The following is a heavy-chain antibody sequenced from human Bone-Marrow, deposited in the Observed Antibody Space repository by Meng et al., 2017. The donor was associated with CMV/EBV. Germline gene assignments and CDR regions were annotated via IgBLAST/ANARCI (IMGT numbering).Heavy chain of an antibody. CDR2: INANRGGT. Sequence: ASVKASCKASRYTFTGYYIHWGRQAPGQGLEGMGWINANRGGTRYAQKFQGRVTITRDTYISTAYMELSRLTSDDTAVYYFSAEVADTQSFDNWGQGTLVTVSS. CDR3: SAEVADTQSFDN. J-gene: IGHJ4*01. CDR1: RYTFTGYY. V-gene: IGHV1-2*02. D-gene: IGHD3-16*01.